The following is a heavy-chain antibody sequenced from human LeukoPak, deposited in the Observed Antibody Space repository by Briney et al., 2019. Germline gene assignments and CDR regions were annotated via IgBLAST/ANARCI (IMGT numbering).Heavy chain of an antibody. CDR1: GFTFSSFS. Sequence: GGSLRLSCAATGFTFSSFSMHWVRQAPGKGLEWVAVISYDGSNKYYADSVKGRFTISGDNSENTLYLQMNSLRTEDTAVYYCAKGRVGANGYYYYGMDVWGQGTTVTVSS. J-gene: IGHJ6*02. CDR3: AKGRVGANGYYYYGMDV. D-gene: IGHD1-26*01. V-gene: IGHV3-30*18. CDR2: ISYDGSNK.